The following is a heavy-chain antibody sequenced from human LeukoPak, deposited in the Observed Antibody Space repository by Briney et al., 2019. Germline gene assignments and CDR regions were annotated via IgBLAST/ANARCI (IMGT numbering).Heavy chain of an antibody. Sequence: SGGSLRLSCAASGFTFSSYWMSWVRQAPGKGLEWVANIKQDGSEKYYVDSVKGRFTISRDNAKNSLYLQMNSLRAEDTAVYYCARAGSGFWSGYSPFDYWGQGTLVTVSS. D-gene: IGHD3-3*01. CDR2: IKQDGSEK. J-gene: IGHJ4*02. V-gene: IGHV3-7*01. CDR3: ARAGSGFWSGYSPFDY. CDR1: GFTFSSYW.